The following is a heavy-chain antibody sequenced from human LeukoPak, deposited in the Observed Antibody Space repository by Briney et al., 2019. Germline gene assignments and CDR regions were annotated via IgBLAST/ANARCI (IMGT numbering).Heavy chain of an antibody. CDR2: IYPGDSDT. Sequence: GESLKISXKGSGYSFTSYWIGWVRQMPGKGLEWMGIIYPGDSDTIYSPSFQGQVTISAEKSISTAYLQWSSLKASDTAMYYCARPRIAAAGNVYYMDVWGKGTTVTVSS. CDR1: GYSFTSYW. J-gene: IGHJ6*03. CDR3: ARPRIAAAGNVYYMDV. D-gene: IGHD6-13*01. V-gene: IGHV5-51*01.